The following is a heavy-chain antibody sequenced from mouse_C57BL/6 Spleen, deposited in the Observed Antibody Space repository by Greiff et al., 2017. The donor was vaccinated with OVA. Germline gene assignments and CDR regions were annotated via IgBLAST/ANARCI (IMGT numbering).Heavy chain of an antibody. V-gene: IGHV5-4*01. D-gene: IGHD3-2*02. CDR3: ARETAQAYFDY. Sequence: EVQLVESGGGLVKPGGSLKLSCAASGFTFSSYAMSWVRQTPEKRLEWVATISDGGSYTYYPDNVKGRFTISRDNAKNNLYLQMSHLKSEDTAMYYCARETAQAYFDYWGQGTTLTVSS. J-gene: IGHJ2*01. CDR1: GFTFSSYA. CDR2: ISDGGSYT.